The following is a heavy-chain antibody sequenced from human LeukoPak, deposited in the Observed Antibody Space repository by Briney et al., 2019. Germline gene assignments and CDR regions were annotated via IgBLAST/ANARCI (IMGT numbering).Heavy chain of an antibody. V-gene: IGHV3-7*03. D-gene: IGHD1-26*01. CDR3: SKAYSGSSWDRFDS. Sequence: PGGSLRLSCAASGFTFSSYWMSWVRQAPGKGLEWVANIKQDGSEKYYVDSVKGRFTISRDNAKNSLYLQMNSLRLEDTAFYFCSKAYSGSSWDRFDSWGQGALVTVSS. CDR1: GFTFSSYW. J-gene: IGHJ4*02. CDR2: IKQDGSEK.